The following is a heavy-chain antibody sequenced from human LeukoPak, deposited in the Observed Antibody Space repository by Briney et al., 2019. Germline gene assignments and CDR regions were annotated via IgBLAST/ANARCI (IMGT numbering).Heavy chain of an antibody. CDR3: AREADPITMIVVAGDEGYYFDY. Sequence: GGSLRLSCAASGFTFSSYGMHWVRQAPGQGLEWMGWINPNSGGTNYAQKFQGRVTMTRDTSISTAYMELSRLRSDDTAVYYCAREADPITMIVVAGDEGYYFDYWGQGTLVTVSS. V-gene: IGHV1-2*02. CDR2: INPNSGGT. D-gene: IGHD3-22*01. CDR1: GFTFSSYG. J-gene: IGHJ4*02.